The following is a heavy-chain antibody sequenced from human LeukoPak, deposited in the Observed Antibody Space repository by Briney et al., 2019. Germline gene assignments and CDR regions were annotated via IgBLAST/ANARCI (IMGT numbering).Heavy chain of an antibody. CDR2: IYPGDSDT. D-gene: IGHD1/OR15-1a*01. J-gene: IGHJ4*02. CDR3: ARPSSGGRISGTVKTDY. CDR1: GYSFASYW. Sequence: GESLKISCKGSGYSFASYWIAWVRQMPGKGLEWMGIIYPGDSDTRYSPSFQGQVTISVDKSISTAYLQWSSLKAADTAMYYCARPSSGGRISGTVKTDYWGQGTLVTVSS. V-gene: IGHV5-51*01.